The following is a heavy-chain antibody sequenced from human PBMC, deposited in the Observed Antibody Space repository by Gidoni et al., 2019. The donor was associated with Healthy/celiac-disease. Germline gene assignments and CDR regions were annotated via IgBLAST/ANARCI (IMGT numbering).Heavy chain of an antibody. CDR3: ARVCSSTSCYTYYYYYGMDV. CDR1: GYPFTSYA. D-gene: IGHD2-2*02. CDR2: IYAGNGNT. V-gene: IGHV1-3*01. J-gene: IGHJ6*02. Sequence: QVQLVQSGAEVKKPGASVTVSCKASGYPFTSYAMHWVRQAPGQRLEWMGWIYAGNGNTKYSQKFQGRVTITRDTSASTAYMELSSLRSEDTAVYYCARVCSSTSCYTYYYYYGMDVWGQGTTVTVSS.